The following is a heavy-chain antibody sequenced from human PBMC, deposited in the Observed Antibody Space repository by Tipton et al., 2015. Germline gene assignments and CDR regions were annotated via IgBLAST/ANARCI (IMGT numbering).Heavy chain of an antibody. CDR1: GGSISSRGYY. D-gene: IGHD3-10*01. Sequence: TLSLTCTVSGGSISSRGYYWSWIRQHPGKGLEWIGEVNHSGRNNYNLSLKSRVTISVDKFKNQFSLELNSVTAADTAVYYCARVDILLSQGGMDVWGQGTTVTVSS. J-gene: IGHJ6*02. CDR3: ARVDILLSQGGMDV. CDR2: VNHSGRN. V-gene: IGHV4-31*03.